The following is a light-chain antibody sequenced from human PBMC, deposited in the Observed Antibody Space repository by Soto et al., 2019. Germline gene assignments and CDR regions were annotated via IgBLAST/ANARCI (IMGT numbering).Light chain of an antibody. CDR2: GAS. CDR1: QSVSSN. CDR3: QQYNTWPPT. J-gene: IGKJ1*01. Sequence: EIVMTQSPATVSVSPGERVTLSCRASQSVSSNLAWYQQKPGQAPRLLISGASTRATGVPARFSGSGPGTEFTLTISSLQAEDVAIYYCQQYNTWPPTFGQGTKVEI. V-gene: IGKV3-15*01.